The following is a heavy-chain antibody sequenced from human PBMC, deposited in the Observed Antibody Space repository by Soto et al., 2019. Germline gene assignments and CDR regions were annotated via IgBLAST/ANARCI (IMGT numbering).Heavy chain of an antibody. J-gene: IGHJ4*02. CDR2: INHSGST. Sequence: PSETLSLTSAVYGGSFRGYYWSWIRQPPGKGLEWIGEINHSGSTNYNPSLKSRVTISVDTSKNQFSLKLSSVTAADTAVYYCARHTPAISISDHWGQGTLVTVSS. V-gene: IGHV4-34*01. D-gene: IGHD2-15*01. CDR3: ARHTPAISISDH. CDR1: GGSFRGYY.